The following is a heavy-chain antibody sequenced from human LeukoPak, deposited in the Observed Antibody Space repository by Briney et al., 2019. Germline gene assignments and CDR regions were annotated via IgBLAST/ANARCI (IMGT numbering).Heavy chain of an antibody. J-gene: IGHJ5*02. CDR2: IYYSGST. V-gene: IGHV4-59*01. D-gene: IGHD3-10*01. Sequence: SEALSLTCTVSGGSISSYYWSWIRQPPGKGLEWIGYIYYSGSTNYNPSLKSRVTISVDTSKNQFSLKLSSVTAADTAVYYCARETMVRFDPWGQGTLVTVSS. CDR3: ARETMVRFDP. CDR1: GGSISSYY.